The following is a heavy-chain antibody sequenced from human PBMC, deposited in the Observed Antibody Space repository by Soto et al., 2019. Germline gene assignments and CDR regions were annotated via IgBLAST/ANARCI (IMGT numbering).Heavy chain of an antibody. CDR2: ISYDGSNK. V-gene: IGHV3-30-3*01. D-gene: IGHD3-10*01. CDR1: GFTFSSYA. Sequence: QVQLVESGGGVVQPGRSLRLSCAASGFTFSSYAMHWVRQAPGKGLEWVAVISYDGSNKYYADSVKGRFTISRDNSKNPLYLQMNSLRAEDTAVYYCARAGIWFGDPGGPFDYWGQGTLVTVSS. CDR3: ARAGIWFGDPGGPFDY. J-gene: IGHJ4*02.